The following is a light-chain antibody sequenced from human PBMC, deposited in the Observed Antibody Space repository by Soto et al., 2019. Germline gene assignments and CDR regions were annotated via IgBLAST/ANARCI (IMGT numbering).Light chain of an antibody. CDR3: QHLNTYPLT. V-gene: IGKV1-9*01. J-gene: IGKJ4*01. CDR1: QDISSY. CDR2: AAS. Sequence: DIQLTQSPSFLSASVGDRVTITCRASQDISSYLAWYQQKPGKAPKLLIYAASTLQSGVPSSFSGSGSGTEFTLTISSLQPEDFATYYCQHLNTYPLTFGGGTKVEIK.